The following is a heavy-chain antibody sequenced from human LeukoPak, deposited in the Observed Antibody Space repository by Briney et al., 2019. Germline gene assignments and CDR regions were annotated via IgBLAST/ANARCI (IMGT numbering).Heavy chain of an antibody. J-gene: IGHJ4*02. CDR1: GYTFINYG. CDR2: ISTYNGHT. CDR3: ARDWGWYEGEWYFDY. D-gene: IGHD6-19*01. Sequence: ASMRVSCKASGYTFINYGISWVRQAPGQGLEWMGWISTYNGHTKYAQKLQGRVTMTTDTSTSTAYMELRSLRSDDTAVYYCARDWGWYEGEWYFDYWGQGTLVTVFS. V-gene: IGHV1-18*01.